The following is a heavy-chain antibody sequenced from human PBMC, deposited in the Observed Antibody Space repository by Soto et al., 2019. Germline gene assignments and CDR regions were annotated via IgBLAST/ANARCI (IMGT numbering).Heavy chain of an antibody. V-gene: IGHV3-23*01. CDR2: ISGSGGST. CDR1: GFTFSSYA. D-gene: IGHD6-6*01. J-gene: IGHJ4*02. CDR3: ARGSSSSDFDY. Sequence: EVQLLESGGGLVQPGGSLRLSCAASGFTFSSYAMSWVRQAPGKGLEWVSAISGSGGSTYYADSVKGRFTISRDNAKNSLYLQMNSLRAEDTAVYYCARGSSSSDFDYWGQGTLVTVSS.